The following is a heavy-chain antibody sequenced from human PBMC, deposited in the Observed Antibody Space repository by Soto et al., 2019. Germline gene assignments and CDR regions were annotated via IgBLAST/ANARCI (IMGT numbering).Heavy chain of an antibody. CDR1: GFTFSTYG. CDR3: VRVFDTYYFDL. V-gene: IGHV3-33*01. Sequence: QVQLVESGGGVVQPARSLRLSCAASGFTFSTYGMHWVRQAPGKGLEWVALIWSDGSNKYYADSVKGRFTISRDNSKKTLYLQMNSLRAEDTAVYYCVRVFDTYYFDLWGQGNMVTVSS. D-gene: IGHD3-9*01. J-gene: IGHJ4*02. CDR2: IWSDGSNK.